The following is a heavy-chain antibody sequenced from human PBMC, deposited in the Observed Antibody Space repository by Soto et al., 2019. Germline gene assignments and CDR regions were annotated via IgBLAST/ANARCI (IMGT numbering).Heavy chain of an antibody. CDR3: ARTSAYDNSGYYLGLVYYFDY. CDR2: IYYSGST. CDR1: GGSISSYY. J-gene: IGHJ4*02. Sequence: SETLSLTCTVSGGSISSYYWSWIRQPPGKGLEWIGYIYYSGSTNYNPSLKSRVTMSVDTSKNQFSLKLSSVTAADTAVYYCARTSAYDNSGYYLGLVYYFDYWGQGALVTVSS. V-gene: IGHV4-59*01. D-gene: IGHD3-22*01.